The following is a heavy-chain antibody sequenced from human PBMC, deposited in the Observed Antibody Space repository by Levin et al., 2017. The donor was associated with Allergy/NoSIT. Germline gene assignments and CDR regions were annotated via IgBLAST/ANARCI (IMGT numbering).Heavy chain of an antibody. Sequence: SETLSLTCTVSGGSISSSSYYWGWIRQPPGKGLEWIGSIYYSGSTYYNPSLKSRVTISVDTSKNQFSLKLSSVTAADTAVYYCARDRNSQGLWLVGLQNYYYYGMDVWGQGTTVTVSS. CDR1: GGSISSSSYY. V-gene: IGHV4-39*07. CDR2: IYYSGST. CDR3: ARDRNSQGLWLVGLQNYYYYGMDV. J-gene: IGHJ6*02. D-gene: IGHD6-19*01.